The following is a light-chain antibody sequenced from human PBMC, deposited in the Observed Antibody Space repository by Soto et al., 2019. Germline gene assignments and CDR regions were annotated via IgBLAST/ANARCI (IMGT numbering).Light chain of an antibody. CDR3: SSYAGSNIVV. Sequence: QSALTQPPSASGSPGQSVTISCTGSSSDVGGYNYDSWYQQHPGKAPKLMIYDVSKRPSGVPDRFSGSKSGNTASLTVSGLQAEDEADYYCSSYAGSNIVVFGGGTKVTVL. V-gene: IGLV2-8*01. J-gene: IGLJ2*01. CDR1: SSDVGGYNY. CDR2: DVS.